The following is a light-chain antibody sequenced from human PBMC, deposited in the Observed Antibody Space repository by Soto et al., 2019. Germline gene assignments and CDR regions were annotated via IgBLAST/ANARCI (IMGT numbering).Light chain of an antibody. CDR2: GAS. CDR3: QQYGSSLLT. Sequence: EIVLTQSPGTLSLSPGERATLSCRASQSVSSXXLAWYQQKPGQAPRLLIYGASSRATGIPDRFSGSGSGTDFTLTISRLEPEDFAVYYCQQYGSSLLTFGGGTKVEIK. J-gene: IGKJ4*01. V-gene: IGKV3-20*01. CDR1: QSVSSXX.